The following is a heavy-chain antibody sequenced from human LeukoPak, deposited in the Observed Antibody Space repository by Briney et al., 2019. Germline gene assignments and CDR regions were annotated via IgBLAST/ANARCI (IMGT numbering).Heavy chain of an antibody. Sequence: GGSLRLSCAASGFTFSSYWMHWVRQASGKGLVWVSRINSDGSSTSYADSVKGRFTISRDNAKNTLYLQMNSLRAEDTAVYYCARVWTAVVPAAMPIYYFDYWGQGTLVTVSS. V-gene: IGHV3-74*01. CDR3: ARVWTAVVPAAMPIYYFDY. CDR1: GFTFSSYW. D-gene: IGHD2-2*01. CDR2: INSDGSST. J-gene: IGHJ4*02.